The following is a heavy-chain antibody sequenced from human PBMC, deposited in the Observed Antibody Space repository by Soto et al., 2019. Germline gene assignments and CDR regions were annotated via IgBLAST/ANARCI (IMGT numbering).Heavy chain of an antibody. V-gene: IGHV3-73*01. CDR2: IRSKANSYAT. CDR3: TSPGRIAVAGG. J-gene: IGHJ4*02. Sequence: GGSLRLSCAASGFTFSGSAMHWVRQASGKGLEWVGRIRSKANSYATAYAASVKGRFTISRDDSKNTAYLQMNSLKTEDTAVYYCTSPGRIAVAGGWGQGTLVTVSS. CDR1: GFTFSGSA. D-gene: IGHD6-19*01.